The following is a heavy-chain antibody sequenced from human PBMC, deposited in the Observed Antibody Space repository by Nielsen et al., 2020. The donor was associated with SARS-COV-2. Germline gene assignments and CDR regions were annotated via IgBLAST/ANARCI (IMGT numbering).Heavy chain of an antibody. Sequence: ASVKVSCKASGYSFTSYAMHWVWQAPGQRLEWMGWINVGNGNTKYSQEFQGRVTMTRDTSTSTVYMELSSLRSEDTAVYYCARGGRDPRDWFDPWGQGTLVTVSS. J-gene: IGHJ5*02. CDR1: GYSFTSYA. V-gene: IGHV1-3*03. CDR2: INVGNGNT. CDR3: ARGGRDPRDWFDP.